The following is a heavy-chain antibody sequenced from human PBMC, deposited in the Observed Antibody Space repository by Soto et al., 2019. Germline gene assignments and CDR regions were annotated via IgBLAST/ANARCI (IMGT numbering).Heavy chain of an antibody. D-gene: IGHD2-2*01. CDR1: GGSISSGGYY. CDR2: IYYSGST. Sequence: SETLSLTCTVSGGSISSGGYYWSWIRQHPGKGLEWIGYIYYSGSTYYNPSLKSRVTISVDTSKNQFSLKLSSVTAADTAVYYCARDSTSLRKKRQYYYYGMDVWGQGTTVTVSS. CDR3: ARDSTSLRKKRQYYYYGMDV. J-gene: IGHJ6*02. V-gene: IGHV4-31*03.